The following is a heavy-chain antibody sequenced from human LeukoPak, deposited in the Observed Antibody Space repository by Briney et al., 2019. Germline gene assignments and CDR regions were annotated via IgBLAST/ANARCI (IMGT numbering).Heavy chain of an antibody. D-gene: IGHD4-17*01. CDR3: ASSIADYGDYVGMDV. V-gene: IGHV4-59*08. Sequence: SETLSLTCTVSGGSISSYYWSWIRQPPGKGLEWIGYIYYSGSTNYNPSLKSRVTISVDTSENQFSLKLSSVTAADTAVYYCASSIADYGDYVGMDVWGQGTTVTVSS. CDR2: IYYSGST. J-gene: IGHJ6*02. CDR1: GGSISSYY.